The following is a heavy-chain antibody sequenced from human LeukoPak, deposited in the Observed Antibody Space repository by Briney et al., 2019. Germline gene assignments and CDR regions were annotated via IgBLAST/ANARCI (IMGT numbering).Heavy chain of an antibody. D-gene: IGHD3-10*01. V-gene: IGHV3-72*01. CDR3: VAMIRGVGF. CDR1: GFTLSDHY. Sequence: GGSLRLSCAASGFTLSDHYMDWVRQAPGKGLEWVGRTRNKVNSYTTEYAASVKGRFTISRDDSKNSLYLQMNSLKTEDTAVYYCVAMIRGVGFWGQGTLVTVSS. J-gene: IGHJ4*02. CDR2: TRNKVNSYTT.